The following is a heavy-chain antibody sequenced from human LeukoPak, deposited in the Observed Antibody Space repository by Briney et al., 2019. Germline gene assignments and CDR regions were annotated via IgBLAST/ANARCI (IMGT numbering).Heavy chain of an antibody. CDR1: GYTFTGYY. CDR2: INPNSGGT. CDR3: ATTGIFGVAKGYFDY. J-gene: IGHJ4*02. D-gene: IGHD3-3*01. V-gene: IGHV1-2*06. Sequence: ASVKVSCKASGYTFTGYYMHWVRQAPGQGLEWMGRINPNSGGTNYAQKFQGRVTMTRDTPISTAYMELSRLRSDDTAVYYCATTGIFGVAKGYFDYWGQGTLVTVSS.